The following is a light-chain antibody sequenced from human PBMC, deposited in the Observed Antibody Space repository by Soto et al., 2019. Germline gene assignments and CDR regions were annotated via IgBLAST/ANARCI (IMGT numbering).Light chain of an antibody. V-gene: IGLV4-69*01. CDR1: SGHSSYA. CDR3: QTWGTGIQV. J-gene: IGLJ3*02. Sequence: QAVLTQSPSASASLGASVKLTCTLSSGHSSYAIAWHQQQPEKGPRYLMKLNSDGSQTKGDGIPDRFSASSSGAERHLIVSSLQSEDEAEYYCQTWGTGIQVFGGGTKLTVL. CDR2: LNSDGSQ.